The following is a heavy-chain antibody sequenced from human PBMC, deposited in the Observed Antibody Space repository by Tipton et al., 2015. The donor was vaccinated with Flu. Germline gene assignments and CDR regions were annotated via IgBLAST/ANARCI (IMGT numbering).Heavy chain of an antibody. CDR3: ARSTYYYGSGSSDY. V-gene: IGHV4-38-2*01. Sequence: TLSLTCSVSGDSIGRGYCWGWIRQPPGKGLEWIGNICHSGSSYDNPSLKSRVTISVDTAKNQFSQRLSSVTAADTAVYYCARSTYYYGSGSSDYWGQGTLVTVSS. CDR2: ICHSGSS. J-gene: IGHJ4*02. CDR1: GDSIGRGYC. D-gene: IGHD3-10*01.